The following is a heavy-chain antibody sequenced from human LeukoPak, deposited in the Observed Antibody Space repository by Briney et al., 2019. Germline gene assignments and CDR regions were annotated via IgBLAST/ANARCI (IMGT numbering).Heavy chain of an antibody. D-gene: IGHD1-26*01. CDR1: GFTFSTYG. V-gene: IGHV3-33*01. J-gene: IGHJ4*02. CDR2: IWYDGSNK. Sequence: SGGSLRLSCAASGFTFSTYGMHWVRKAPGKGLEWLTDIWYDGSNKYYTDSVKGRFTISRDNSENTLYLQMSSLRAEDTAVYYCGRDLGGRSSYWGQGTLVTVSS. CDR3: GRDLGGRSSY.